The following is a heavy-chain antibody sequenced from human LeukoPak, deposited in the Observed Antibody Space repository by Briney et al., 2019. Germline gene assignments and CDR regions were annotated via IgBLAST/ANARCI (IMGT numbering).Heavy chain of an antibody. CDR1: GGSISSGGYS. J-gene: IGHJ4*02. V-gene: IGHV4-30-2*01. Sequence: PSETLSLTCAVSGGSISSGGYSWSWIRQPPGKGLEWIGYIYHSGSTYYNPSLKSRVTISVDRSKNQFSLKLSSVTAADTAVYYCARVNGCGGDCYVFDYWGQGTLVTASS. CDR3: ARVNGCGGDCYVFDY. CDR2: IYHSGST. D-gene: IGHD2-21*02.